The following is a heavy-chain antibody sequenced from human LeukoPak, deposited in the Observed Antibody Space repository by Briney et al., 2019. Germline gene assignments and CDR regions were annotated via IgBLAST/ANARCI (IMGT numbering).Heavy chain of an antibody. CDR1: GSTFSSYA. CDR2: ISGSGGST. J-gene: IGHJ6*03. D-gene: IGHD2-8*01. Sequence: GGSLRLSCAASGSTFSSYAMSWVRQAPGKGLEWVSAISGSGGSTYYADSVKGRFTISRDNSKNTLYLQMNSLRAEDTAVYYCAKDPTKGHYYYYMDVWGKGTTVTVSS. V-gene: IGHV3-23*01. CDR3: AKDPTKGHYYYYMDV.